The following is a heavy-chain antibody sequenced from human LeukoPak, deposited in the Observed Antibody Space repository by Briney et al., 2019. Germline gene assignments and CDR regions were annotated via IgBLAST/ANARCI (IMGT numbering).Heavy chain of an antibody. Sequence: SETLSLTCTVSGGSISSYYWSWIRQPPGKGLGWIGYIYYSGTTNYNPSLKSRVIISVDTSKNQFSLKLSSVTAADTAVYYCARGVYIAAAQYGYWGQGTLVTVSS. J-gene: IGHJ4*02. CDR1: GGSISSYY. CDR3: ARGVYIAAAQYGY. D-gene: IGHD6-13*01. V-gene: IGHV4-59*01. CDR2: IYYSGTT.